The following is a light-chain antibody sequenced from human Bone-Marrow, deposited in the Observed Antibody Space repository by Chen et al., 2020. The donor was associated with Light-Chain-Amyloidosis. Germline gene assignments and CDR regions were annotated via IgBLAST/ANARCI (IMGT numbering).Light chain of an antibody. J-gene: IGLJ3*02. CDR2: DVS. Sequence: QSALTQPASVSGSPGQSITISCTGTSSDVGGYNSVSWYQQHPGKAPKLRIFDVSNRPSGVSRRFSGSKSGNTASLTISGLQAEDEADYYCSSYTSSNTLVFGGGTKLTVL. CDR3: SSYTSSNTLV. CDR1: SSDVGGYNS. V-gene: IGLV2-14*01.